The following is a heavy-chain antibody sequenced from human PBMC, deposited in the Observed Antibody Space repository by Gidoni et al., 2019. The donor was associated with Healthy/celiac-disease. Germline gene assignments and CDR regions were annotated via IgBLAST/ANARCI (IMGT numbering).Heavy chain of an antibody. Sequence: QVQLQESGPGLVKPSQTLSLTCTVSGGSIRRGGYYWSWIRQHPGKGLEWIGYIYYSGSTYYNPSLKSRVTISVDTSKNQFSLKLSSVTAADTAVYYCARDSYGYSSSSVWFDPWGQGTLVTVSS. J-gene: IGHJ5*02. CDR1: GGSIRRGGYY. CDR3: ARDSYGYSSSSVWFDP. CDR2: IYYSGST. V-gene: IGHV4-31*03. D-gene: IGHD6-6*01.